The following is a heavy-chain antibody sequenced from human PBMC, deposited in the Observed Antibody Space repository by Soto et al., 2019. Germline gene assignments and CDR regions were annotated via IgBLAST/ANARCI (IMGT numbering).Heavy chain of an antibody. Sequence: QVQLVESGGRAVQPGRSLRLACATSGFTFRNFGMQWVRQAPGKGLEWVAVIWSDGNKTYYRNSVKGRFTISRDNAENTLYLQMNSLRVEDTAFYYCARSQYCSSSSCVAFDYWGRGSLVTVSS. V-gene: IGHV3-33*01. J-gene: IGHJ4*02. CDR2: IWSDGNKT. CDR3: ARSQYCSSSSCVAFDY. CDR1: GFTFRNFG. D-gene: IGHD2-2*01.